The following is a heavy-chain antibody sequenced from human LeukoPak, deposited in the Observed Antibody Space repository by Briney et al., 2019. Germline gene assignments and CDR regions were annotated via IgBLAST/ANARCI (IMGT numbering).Heavy chain of an antibody. Sequence: PGGSLRLSCAASGFTFSSYAMHWVRQAPGKGLEWVAVISYDGSNKYYADSVKGRFTISRDNSKNTLYLQMNSQRVEDTAVYYCARDGLRGFDLWGRGTLVTVSS. J-gene: IGHJ2*01. D-gene: IGHD3-10*01. V-gene: IGHV3-30-3*01. CDR2: ISYDGSNK. CDR1: GFTFSSYA. CDR3: ARDGLRGFDL.